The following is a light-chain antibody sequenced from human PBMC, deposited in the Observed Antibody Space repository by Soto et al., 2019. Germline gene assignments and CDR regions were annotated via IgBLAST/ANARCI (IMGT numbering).Light chain of an antibody. CDR1: QGITNS. Sequence: DIQMTQSPSSLSASVGDRVSITCRASQGITNSLAWYQQRPGEVPKLLIYAASTLQSGVPSRFSGSGSGTDFTLTISSLQPEDFATYYCQKYDSVPFTFGPGTKVEIK. V-gene: IGKV1-27*01. J-gene: IGKJ3*01. CDR2: AAS. CDR3: QKYDSVPFT.